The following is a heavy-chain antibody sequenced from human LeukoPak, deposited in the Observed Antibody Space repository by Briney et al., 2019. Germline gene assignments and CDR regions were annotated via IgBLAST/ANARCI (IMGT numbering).Heavy chain of an antibody. D-gene: IGHD6-13*01. Sequence: AETLSLTCTVSGGSISSSSYYWGWLRQPPGKGLEWIGSIYYSGSTYYNPSLKSRVTISVDTSKNQFSLKLSSVTAADTAVYYCARRGLIAAAGTGNWFDPWGQGTLVTVSS. CDR2: IYYSGST. V-gene: IGHV4-39*01. CDR3: ARRGLIAAAGTGNWFDP. J-gene: IGHJ5*02. CDR1: GGSISSSSYY.